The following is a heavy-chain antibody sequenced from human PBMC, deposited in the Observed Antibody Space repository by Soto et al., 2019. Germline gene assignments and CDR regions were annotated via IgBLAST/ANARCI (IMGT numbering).Heavy chain of an antibody. V-gene: IGHV4-31*03. CDR3: ARGMITFGGVIANFDY. J-gene: IGHJ4*02. Sequence: QVQLQESGPGLVKPSQTLSLTCTVSGGSISSGGYYWSWIRQHPGKGLEWIGYIYYSGSTYYNPSLKSRVTISVDTPKNQFPLKLSSVTAADTAVYYCARGMITFGGVIANFDYWGQGTLVTVSS. CDR1: GGSISSGGYY. CDR2: IYYSGST. D-gene: IGHD3-16*02.